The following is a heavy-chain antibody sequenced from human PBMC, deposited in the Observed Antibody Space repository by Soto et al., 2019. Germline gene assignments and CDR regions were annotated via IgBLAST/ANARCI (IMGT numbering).Heavy chain of an antibody. CDR3: AEGGGDYGSGSDPFWY. V-gene: IGHV3-23*01. Sequence: EVQLLESGGGLVQPGGSLRLSCAASGFTFSSYAMSWVRQAPGKGLEWVSAISSSGGSTYYADSVKGRFTISRDNSKNTLYLQMISLRAEDTAVYYCAEGGGDYGSGSDPFWYWVQGTLVTVSS. D-gene: IGHD3-10*01. J-gene: IGHJ4*02. CDR1: GFTFSSYA. CDR2: ISSSGGST.